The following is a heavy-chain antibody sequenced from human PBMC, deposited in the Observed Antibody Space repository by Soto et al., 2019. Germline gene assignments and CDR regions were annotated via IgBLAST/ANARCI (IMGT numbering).Heavy chain of an antibody. CDR1: GYSFSNYE. Sequence: QVQLVQSGAELKKPGASVKVSCKASGYSFSNYEISWVRQAPGQGLEWMGGISPNNGNTNYAEKFQGRVTMTTDTSTSTAYMEMRSLIYDDAAVYYCARPQGTINPFGVVTEDDYGGQGTLFTVSS. CDR3: ARPQGTINPFGVVTEDDY. V-gene: IGHV1-18*01. D-gene: IGHD3-3*01. J-gene: IGHJ4*02. CDR2: ISPNNGNT.